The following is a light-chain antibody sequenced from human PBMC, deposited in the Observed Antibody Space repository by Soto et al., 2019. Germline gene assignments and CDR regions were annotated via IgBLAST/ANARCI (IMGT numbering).Light chain of an antibody. CDR1: CSDVGGYNY. V-gene: IGLV2-8*01. CDR3: SSYAGSSNV. CDR2: EVN. J-gene: IGLJ1*01. Sequence: QSALTQPPSASGSPGQSVAISCTGTCSDVGGYNYVSWYQQHPGKAPKLMIYEVNKWPSGVPDRFSGSKSGNTASLTVSGLQAEDEADYYCSSYAGSSNVFGTGTKLTVL.